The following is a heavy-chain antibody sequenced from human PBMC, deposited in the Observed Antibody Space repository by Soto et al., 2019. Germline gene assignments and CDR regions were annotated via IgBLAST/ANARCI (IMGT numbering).Heavy chain of an antibody. CDR2: IYYSGT. CDR1: GGSISSNTYY. Sequence: SETLSLTCTVSGGSISSNTYYWGWIRQPPGKGLEWIGSIYYSGTYYNPSLKSRVTISVDTSKNQFSLKLSSVTAADTAVYYCASVPSMVRGVSFDYWGQGTLVTVSS. D-gene: IGHD3-10*01. V-gene: IGHV4-39*01. J-gene: IGHJ4*02. CDR3: ASVPSMVRGVSFDY.